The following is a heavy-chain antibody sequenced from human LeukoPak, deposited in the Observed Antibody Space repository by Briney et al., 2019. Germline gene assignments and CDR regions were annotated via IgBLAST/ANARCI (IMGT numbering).Heavy chain of an antibody. Sequence: RGSLRLSCAASGFIFSSYAMSWVRQAPGKGLVGVSAISGSGGSTYYADSVKGRFTISRDNSKNTLYLQMNSLRPEDTAVYYCAPESWYWDYWGQGTLVTVSS. V-gene: IGHV3-23*01. CDR3: APESWYWDY. CDR2: ISGSGGST. J-gene: IGHJ4*02. D-gene: IGHD6-13*01. CDR1: GFIFSSYA.